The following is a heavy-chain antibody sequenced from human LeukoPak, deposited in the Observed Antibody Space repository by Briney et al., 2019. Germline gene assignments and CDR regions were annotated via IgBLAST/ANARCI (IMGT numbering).Heavy chain of an antibody. Sequence: EGSLTLTCSVSGFTFSNYLMHWLRQAPGKGLEYVSAISSNGDNTHYADSVKGRFTISRDNSKNTLYLQMSSLRADDTAVYYCVRGTGYWGQGTLVTVSS. J-gene: IGHJ4*02. V-gene: IGHV3-64D*06. CDR2: ISSNGDNT. CDR3: VRGTGY. CDR1: GFTFSNYL.